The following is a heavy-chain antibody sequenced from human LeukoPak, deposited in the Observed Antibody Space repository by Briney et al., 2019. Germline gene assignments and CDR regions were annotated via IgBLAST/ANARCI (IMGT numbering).Heavy chain of an antibody. D-gene: IGHD6-13*01. V-gene: IGHV4-61*02. Sequence: SQTLSLTCAVSGGSISSGGYYWSWIRQPAGKGLEWIGRIYTSGSTNYNPSLKSRVTISVDTSKNQFSLKLSSVTAADTAVYYCARRAGLSYSSSWYRYFQHWGQGTLVTVSS. CDR3: ARRAGLSYSSSWYRYFQH. CDR1: GGSISSGGYY. CDR2: IYTSGST. J-gene: IGHJ1*01.